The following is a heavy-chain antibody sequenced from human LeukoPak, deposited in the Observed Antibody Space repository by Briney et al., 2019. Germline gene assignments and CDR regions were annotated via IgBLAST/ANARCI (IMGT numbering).Heavy chain of an antibody. Sequence: GASLRLSCAASGFTFSSYAMSWVRQAPGKGLEWVSAISGSGGSTYYADSVKGRFTISRDNSKNMLYLQMNSLRAEDTAVYYCAKGPTRPGNWFDPWGQGTLVTVSS. CDR1: GFTFSSYA. D-gene: IGHD4-17*01. V-gene: IGHV3-23*01. CDR3: AKGPTRPGNWFDP. CDR2: ISGSGGST. J-gene: IGHJ5*02.